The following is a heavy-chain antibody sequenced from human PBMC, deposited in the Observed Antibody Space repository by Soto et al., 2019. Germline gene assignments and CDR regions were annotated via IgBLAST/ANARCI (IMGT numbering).Heavy chain of an antibody. CDR3: ASQSAVTGGIWYFDL. CDR1: GGTFSSYA. CDR2: IVPIFGTS. Sequence: QVQLIQSGAEVKKPGSSVKVSCKASGGTFSSYALIWVRQAPGQGLEWMGGIVPIFGTSNYAQNFQGRVTISADESTTTAYMELSSLRSEDTAVYYCASQSAVTGGIWYFDLWGRGTLVTVSS. J-gene: IGHJ2*01. V-gene: IGHV1-69*01. D-gene: IGHD6-19*01.